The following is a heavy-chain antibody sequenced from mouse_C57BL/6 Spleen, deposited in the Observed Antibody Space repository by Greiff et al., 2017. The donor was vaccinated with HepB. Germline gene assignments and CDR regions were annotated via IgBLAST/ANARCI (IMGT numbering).Heavy chain of an antibody. CDR1: GYTFTSYW. J-gene: IGHJ3*01. CDR3: ARERFAY. Sequence: QVQLQQPGAELVKPGASVKLSCTASGYTFTSYWMQWVKQRPGQGLEWIGKINPSDSYTNYNQKFKGKATLTVDTSSSTAYMQLSSLTSEDSAVYYCARERFAYWGQGTLVTVSA. CDR2: INPSDSYT. V-gene: IGHV1-50*01.